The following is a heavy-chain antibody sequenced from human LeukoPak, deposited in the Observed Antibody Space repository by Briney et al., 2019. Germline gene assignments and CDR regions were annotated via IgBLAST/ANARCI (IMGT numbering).Heavy chain of an antibody. V-gene: IGHV1-2*06. J-gene: IGHJ4*02. CDR2: INPSNGGT. D-gene: IGHD2-2*01. Sequence: ASVKVSCKASGYTFTDYYIHWVRQAPGQGLEWMGRINPSNGGTNYAQKFQGRVTLTRDTSVNTVFLELSRLRSDDTAVYYCAREGYFISSSYYFDHWGQGTLVTASS. CDR1: GYTFTDYY. CDR3: AREGYFISSSYYFDH.